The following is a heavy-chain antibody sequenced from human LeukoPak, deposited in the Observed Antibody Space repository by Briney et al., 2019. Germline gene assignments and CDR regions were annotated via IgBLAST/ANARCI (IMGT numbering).Heavy chain of an antibody. J-gene: IGHJ4*02. D-gene: IGHD3-10*01. Sequence: PGGSLRLSCAASGFTFSNYWMSWVRPAPGKGREWVANIKQDGSEKYYVDSVKGRFTISRDHAKNSLYLQMNSLRAEDTAVYYCARVITMVRGALDYWVQGTLVTVSS. CDR3: ARVITMVRGALDY. CDR2: IKQDGSEK. V-gene: IGHV3-7*04. CDR1: GFTFSNYW.